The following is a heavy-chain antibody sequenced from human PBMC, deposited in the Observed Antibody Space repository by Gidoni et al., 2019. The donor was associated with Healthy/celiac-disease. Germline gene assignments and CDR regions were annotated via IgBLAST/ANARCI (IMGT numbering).Heavy chain of an antibody. J-gene: IGHJ3*02. D-gene: IGHD6-13*01. V-gene: IGHV4-31*03. CDR2: IYYSGST. Sequence: QVQLQESGPGLVKPSQTLSLTCTVSGGSISSGGYYWSWIRQHPGKGLEWLGYIYYSGSTYYHPSLKSRVNISLDPSQNQFALKMGPVAAAEPGVYYCARGGIAAAGTRGGAFDIWGQGTMVTVSS. CDR3: ARGGIAAAGTRGGAFDI. CDR1: GGSISSGGYY.